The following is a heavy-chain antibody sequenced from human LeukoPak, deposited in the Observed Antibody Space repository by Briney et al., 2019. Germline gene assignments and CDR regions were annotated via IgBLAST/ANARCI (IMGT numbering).Heavy chain of an antibody. V-gene: IGHV3-74*01. CDR1: GFTFSSYW. Sequence: GGSLRLSCAASGFTFSSYWMHWVRQAPGKGLVWVSRINSDGSSTSYADSVKGRFTISRDNAKNTLYLQMNSLRAEDTAVYYCARVPTCYDFWSGYYGYGMDVWGQGTTVTVSS. CDR3: ARVPTCYDFWSGYYGYGMDV. D-gene: IGHD3-3*01. J-gene: IGHJ6*02. CDR2: INSDGSST.